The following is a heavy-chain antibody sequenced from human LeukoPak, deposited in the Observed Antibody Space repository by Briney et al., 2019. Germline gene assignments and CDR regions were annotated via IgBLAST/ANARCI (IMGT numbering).Heavy chain of an antibody. CDR3: ARVSSTSCLDY. V-gene: IGHV4-38-2*02. J-gene: IGHJ4*02. CDR2: IYHSGST. D-gene: IGHD2-2*01. Sequence: SETLSLTCTVSGYSISSGYYWGWIRQPPGKGLEWIGSIYHSGSTYYNPSLKSRVTISVDTSKNQFSLKLSSVTAADTAVYYCARVSSTSCLDYWGQGTLVTVSS. CDR1: GYSISSGYY.